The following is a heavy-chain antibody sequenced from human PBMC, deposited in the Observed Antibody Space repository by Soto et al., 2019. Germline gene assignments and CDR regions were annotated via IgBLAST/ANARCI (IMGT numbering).Heavy chain of an antibody. CDR3: ARADRPYAESAY. CDR1: GFTFSSYS. Sequence: GGSLRLSCAASGFTFSSYSMSWVRQAPGKGLEWVSAISGSGGSTYYADSVKGRFTISRDNTKNSLDLQMNSLRAEDTAVYYCARADRPYAESAYWGQGTLVTVSS. V-gene: IGHV3-23*01. CDR2: ISGSGGST. J-gene: IGHJ4*02. D-gene: IGHD3-3*01.